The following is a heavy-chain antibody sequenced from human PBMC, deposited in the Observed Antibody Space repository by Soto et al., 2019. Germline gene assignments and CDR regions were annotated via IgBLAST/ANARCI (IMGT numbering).Heavy chain of an antibody. CDR2: INDSGHS. CDR1: GGSFSGYY. CDR3: ARGAGRWQQLGFFDY. J-gene: IGHJ4*02. Sequence: PSETLSLTCAVYGGSFSGYYWSWIRQPPGKGLEWIGEINDSGHSNYNPSLKSRVTLSLDSSKNHFSLKLSSVTAADTAVYYCARGAGRWQQLGFFDYWGQGTLVT. V-gene: IGHV4-34*01. D-gene: IGHD3-3*02.